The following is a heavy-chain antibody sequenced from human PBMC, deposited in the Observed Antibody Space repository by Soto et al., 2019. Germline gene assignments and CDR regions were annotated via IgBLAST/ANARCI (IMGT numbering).Heavy chain of an antibody. D-gene: IGHD3-22*01. Sequence: QVQLVQSGAEVKKPGSSVKVSCKASGGTFSSYAISWVRQAPGQGLEWMGGTIPIFGTANYAQKFQGRVTITADESTSTAYMELSSLRSEDTAVYYCARATYYYYRSGYPRNWGQGTLVTVSS. CDR2: TIPIFGTA. J-gene: IGHJ4*02. CDR1: GGTFSSYA. CDR3: ARATYYYYRSGYPRN. V-gene: IGHV1-69*01.